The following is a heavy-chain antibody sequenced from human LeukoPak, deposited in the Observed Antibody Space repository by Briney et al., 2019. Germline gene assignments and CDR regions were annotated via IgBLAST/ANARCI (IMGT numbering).Heavy chain of an antibody. V-gene: IGHV3-21*05. J-gene: IGHJ6*03. CDR3: ARDPYSGSYGDYYYYYMDV. CDR2: ISSSNSII. D-gene: IGHD1-26*01. CDR1: GFTFSRYS. Sequence: GGSLRLSCAASGFTFSRYSMNWVRQAPGKGLEWVSYISSSNSIIHYADSVKGRFTISRDNAKNSLYLQMNSLRAEDTAVYYCARDPYSGSYGDYYYYYMDVWGKGTTVTISS.